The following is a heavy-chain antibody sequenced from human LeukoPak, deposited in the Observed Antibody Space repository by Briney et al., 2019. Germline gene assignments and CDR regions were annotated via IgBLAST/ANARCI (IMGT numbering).Heavy chain of an antibody. D-gene: IGHD6-19*01. Sequence: PGGSLRLSCAASGFTLSSYSMNWVRQAPGKGLEWVSSISSSSSYIYYADSVKGRFTISRDNAKNSLYLQMNSLRAEDTAVYYCAREGEYSSGWYDYWGQGTLVTVSS. CDR2: ISSSSSYI. J-gene: IGHJ4*02. CDR1: GFTLSSYS. CDR3: AREGEYSSGWYDY. V-gene: IGHV3-21*01.